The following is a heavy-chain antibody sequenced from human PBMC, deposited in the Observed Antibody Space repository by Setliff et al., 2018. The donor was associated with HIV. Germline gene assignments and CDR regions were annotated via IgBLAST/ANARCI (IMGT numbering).Heavy chain of an antibody. CDR1: GLTFSSYS. CDR2: ISGTDSTI. V-gene: IGHV3-48*04. D-gene: IGHD3-3*01. CDR3: AREEPFWNGYYYTYYFDS. Sequence: GGSLRLSCVASGLTFSSYSMNWVRQAPGKGLEWVSHISGTDSTIYYADSVKGRFTISRDIAKNSLYLQMNSLRVEDTAVYYCAREEPFWNGYYYTYYFDSWGQGTLVTVSS. J-gene: IGHJ4*02.